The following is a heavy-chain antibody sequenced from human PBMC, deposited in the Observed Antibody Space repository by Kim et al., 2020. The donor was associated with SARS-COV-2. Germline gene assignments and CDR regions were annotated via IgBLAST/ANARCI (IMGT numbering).Heavy chain of an antibody. Sequence: GGSLRLSCAASGFTFSSYAMSWVRQAPGKGLEWVSAISGSGGSTYYADSVKGRFTISRDNSKNTLYLQMNSLRAEDTAVYYCAKDRGPKPMVRGNWFDPWGQGTLVTVSS. J-gene: IGHJ5*02. CDR1: GFTFSSYA. CDR3: AKDRGPKPMVRGNWFDP. D-gene: IGHD3-10*01. CDR2: ISGSGGST. V-gene: IGHV3-23*01.